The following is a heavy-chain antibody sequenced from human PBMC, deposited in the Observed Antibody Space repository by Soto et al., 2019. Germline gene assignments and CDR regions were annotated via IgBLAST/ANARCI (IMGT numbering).Heavy chain of an antibody. D-gene: IGHD3-22*01. J-gene: IGHJ5*02. Sequence: QITLKESGPTLVKPTQTLTLTCTFSGFSLSTSGVGVGWIRQPPGKALEWLALIYWDDDKRYSPSLKSRLTITTATPKNPAVLTMTNMDPVDTATYYCAHRRSTYYYDSTFDPWGQGTLVTVSS. V-gene: IGHV2-5*02. CDR2: IYWDDDK. CDR3: AHRRSTYYYDSTFDP. CDR1: GFSLSTSGVG.